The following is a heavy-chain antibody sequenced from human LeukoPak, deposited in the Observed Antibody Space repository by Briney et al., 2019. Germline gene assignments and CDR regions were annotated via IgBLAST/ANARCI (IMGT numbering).Heavy chain of an antibody. CDR1: GFTFSSFN. CDR3: GCSSTSWDRFDY. J-gene: IGHJ4*02. D-gene: IGHD2-2*01. Sequence: GGSLRLSCAASGFTFSSFNMKWVRQAPGKGLEWVSYISSSSSSMYYADSVKGRFTISRDNAKNSLYLQMNSLRAEDTAVYYCGCSSTSWDRFDYWGQGTLVTVSS. V-gene: IGHV3-48*01. CDR2: ISSSSSSM.